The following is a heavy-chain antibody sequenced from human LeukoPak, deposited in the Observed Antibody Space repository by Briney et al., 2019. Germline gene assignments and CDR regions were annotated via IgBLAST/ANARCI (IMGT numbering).Heavy chain of an antibody. V-gene: IGHV1-69*04. CDR2: IIPILGIV. CDR1: GGTFSSYA. J-gene: IGHJ3*02. Sequence: SVKVSCKASGGTFSSYAISWVRQAPGQGLEWLGRIIPILGIVNYAQKFQGRVTITADKSTSTAYMELSSLRSEDTAVYYCARGVSIAGPDDAFDIWGQGTMVTVSS. CDR3: ARGVSIAGPDDAFDI. D-gene: IGHD6-6*01.